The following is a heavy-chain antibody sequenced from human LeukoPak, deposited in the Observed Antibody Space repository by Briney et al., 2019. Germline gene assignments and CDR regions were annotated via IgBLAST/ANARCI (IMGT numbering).Heavy chain of an antibody. V-gene: IGHV4-4*07. J-gene: IGHJ4*02. CDR3: ARSPITGDYAYYFDY. Sequence: SETLSLTCTVSGGSLSSYYWSWIRQPAGKGLEWIGRIYTSGSTNYNPSLKSRVTMSVDTSKNQFSLKLSSVTAADTAVYYCARSPITGDYAYYFDYWGQGTLVTVSS. CDR2: IYTSGST. D-gene: IGHD3-16*01. CDR1: GGSLSSYY.